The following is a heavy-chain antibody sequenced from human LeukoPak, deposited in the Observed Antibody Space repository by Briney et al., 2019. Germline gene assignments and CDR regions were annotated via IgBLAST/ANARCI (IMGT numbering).Heavy chain of an antibody. CDR3: ARDVLNMAMPSWGRPLDS. Sequence: GGSLRLSCAASGSTFSNYAMTWVSHAAGKGLEWGSYIRNSGTTTYYADSVKGRFTISRDNSKNTLYLQMDGLRAEDTAVYYCARDVLNMAMPSWGRPLDSWGQGALVIVSS. CDR2: IRNSGTTT. J-gene: IGHJ5*02. V-gene: IGHV3-23*01. CDR1: GSTFSNYA. D-gene: IGHD4/OR15-4a*01.